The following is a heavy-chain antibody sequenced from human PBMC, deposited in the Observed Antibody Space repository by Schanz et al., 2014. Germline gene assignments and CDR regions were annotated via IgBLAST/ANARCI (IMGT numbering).Heavy chain of an antibody. CDR3: ARDKGGYYPFDY. Sequence: EVQLVESGGGLVQPGGSLRLSCAASGFTFSDSWMHWVRQAPGKGLEWVANINQDGSDKSYVDSVKGRFTISRDNAKNSLYLQMNSLRAEDTAVYYCARDKGGYYPFDYWGQGSLVTVSS. CDR2: INQDGSDK. CDR1: GFTFSDSW. V-gene: IGHV3-7*01. D-gene: IGHD3-22*01. J-gene: IGHJ4*02.